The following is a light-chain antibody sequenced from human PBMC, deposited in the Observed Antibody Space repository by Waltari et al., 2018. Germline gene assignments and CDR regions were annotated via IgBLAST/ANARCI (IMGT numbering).Light chain of an antibody. CDR1: SSDIGGFDV. V-gene: IGLV2-14*01. CDR3: ISYISRTTYV. Sequence: QSALTQPASVSGSPGQSITISCTGTSSDIGGFDVVSWYQQHPGKVPRLVIHNVSQRPSGVSNRFSGSKSGNTASLTISGLQAEDEADYYCISYISRTTYVFGTGTKVTVL. CDR2: NVS. J-gene: IGLJ1*01.